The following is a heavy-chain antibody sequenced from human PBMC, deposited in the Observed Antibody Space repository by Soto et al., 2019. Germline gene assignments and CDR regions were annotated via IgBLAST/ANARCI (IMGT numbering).Heavy chain of an antibody. CDR3: ARWYGSEVFDY. D-gene: IGHD3-10*01. J-gene: IGHJ4*02. V-gene: IGHV4-39*01. CDR1: GGSISSSSYY. CDR2: MYYSVST. Sequence: SETLSLTCTVSGGSISSSSYYWIWIRQPPGKRLEWIGGMYYSVSTYFNPSLKSRVTISVDTPKNQFSLKLSSVTAADTAVYYCARWYGSEVFDYWGQGTLVTVSS.